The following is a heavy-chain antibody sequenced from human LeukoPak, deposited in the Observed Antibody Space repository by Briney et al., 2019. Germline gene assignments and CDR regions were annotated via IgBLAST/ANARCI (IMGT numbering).Heavy chain of an antibody. D-gene: IGHD5-24*01. V-gene: IGHV3-23*01. J-gene: IGHJ5*02. CDR2: TIGGGGTT. Sequence: PGGSLRLSCAASGFTFSFYAMTWVRRSPGRGREWVSATIGGGGTTYYAELVKGRFTISRDDSKNTVYLEMNSLRVEDTAIYYCARDMGGNNWLGGWFDVWGQGTLVTVSS. CDR1: GFTFSFYA. CDR3: ARDMGGNNWLGGWFDV.